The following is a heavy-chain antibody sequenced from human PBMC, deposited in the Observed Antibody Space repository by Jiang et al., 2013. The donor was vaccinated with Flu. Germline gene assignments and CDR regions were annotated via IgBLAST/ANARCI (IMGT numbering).Heavy chain of an antibody. J-gene: IGHJ3*02. D-gene: IGHD3-22*01. V-gene: IGHV3-30-3*01. CDR3: ARDRSYFDSSGYYYLGAFDI. CDR2: ISYDGSNK. Sequence: RLSCAASGFTFSSYALHWVRQAPGKGLEWVTVISYDGSNKYYADSVKGRFTISRDNSKNTLYLQMNSLRAEDTAVYYCARDRSYFDSSGYYYLGAFDIWGQGTMVTVSS. CDR1: GFTFSSYA.